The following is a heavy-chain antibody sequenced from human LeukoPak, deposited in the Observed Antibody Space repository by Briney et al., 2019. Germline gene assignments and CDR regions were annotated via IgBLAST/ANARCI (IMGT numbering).Heavy chain of an antibody. CDR1: GFTYRDYS. J-gene: IGHJ6*02. D-gene: IGHD2/OR15-2a*01. V-gene: IGHV3-21*04. CDR2: ISSSSSYI. CDR3: ARVRVSSYYGMDI. Sequence: GGSQRLSCAASGFTYRDYSISGVRQAPGKGLEWVSSISSSSSYIYYADSVKGRFTITRENAKNSLYLQMNSLRAEATAVYYCARVRVSSYYGMDIWGQGATVTVSS.